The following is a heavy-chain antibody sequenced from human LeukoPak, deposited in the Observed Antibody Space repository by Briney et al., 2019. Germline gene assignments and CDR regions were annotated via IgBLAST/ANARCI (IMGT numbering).Heavy chain of an antibody. CDR3: ARVKKSGDYMDV. J-gene: IGHJ6*03. Sequence: PGGSLRLSCAASGFTFSNYWMSWVRQAPGKGLEWVANIKQDGSEKYYVDSVKGRFTISRDNAKNSLYLQMNSLRAEDTAVYYCARVKKSGDYMDVWGKGTTVTVSS. D-gene: IGHD1-26*01. CDR1: GFTFSNYW. V-gene: IGHV3-7*01. CDR2: IKQDGSEK.